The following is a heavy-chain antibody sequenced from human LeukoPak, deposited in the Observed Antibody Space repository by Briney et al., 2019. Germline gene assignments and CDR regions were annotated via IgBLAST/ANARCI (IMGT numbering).Heavy chain of an antibody. CDR3: YGIRLGDGFDI. CDR2: IYSGGFT. Sequence: GGSLRLSCAASGFTVSSNYMGWVRQAPGKGLEWVSVIYSGGFTSYADSVKGRFTFSRDSSKNTLYRQMNSLRAEDTAVYYCYGIRLGDGFDIWGQRTMVIVSS. V-gene: IGHV3-53*01. CDR1: GFTVSSNY. D-gene: IGHD3-16*01. J-gene: IGHJ3*02.